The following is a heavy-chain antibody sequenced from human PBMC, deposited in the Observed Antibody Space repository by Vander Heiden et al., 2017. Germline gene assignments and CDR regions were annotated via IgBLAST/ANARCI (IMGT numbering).Heavy chain of an antibody. J-gene: IGHJ4*02. V-gene: IGHV3-23*01. CDR1: GFPFSTYD. CDR2: ISGSGRST. Sequence: EVQLLESGGCLVQPGGSLRLSCAASGFPFSTYDMSWVRQAPGKGLEWVSGISGSGRSTYYADSVKGRFTISRDNSKNTLYLQMTSLRAEETAVYYCAKESNGYYIFDHWGQGTLVTVSS. D-gene: IGHD3-22*01. CDR3: AKESNGYYIFDH.